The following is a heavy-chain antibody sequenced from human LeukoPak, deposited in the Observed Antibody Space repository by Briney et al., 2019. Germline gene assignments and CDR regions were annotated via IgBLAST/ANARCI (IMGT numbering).Heavy chain of an antibody. V-gene: IGHV3-23*01. CDR2: ISGRGGVT. CDR1: GFTFSSYA. CDR3: ARGYSGSYFDASDY. J-gene: IGHJ4*02. Sequence: GGSLRLSCAASGFTFSSYAMSWVRQAPGKGLEWVSAISGRGGVTYYADSVKGRFTISRDNAKNSLYLQMNSLRAEDTAVYYCARGYSGSYFDASDYWGQGTLVTVSS. D-gene: IGHD1-26*01.